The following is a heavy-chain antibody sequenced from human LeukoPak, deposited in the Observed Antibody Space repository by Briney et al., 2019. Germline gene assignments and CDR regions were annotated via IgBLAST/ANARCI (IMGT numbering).Heavy chain of an antibody. CDR3: ARGSSGWYWRRYFDH. Sequence: GASVKVSCKASGYTFTGYYMHWVRQAPGQGLEWMGWINPNSGGTNYAQKFQGRVTMTRDTSISTAYMELSRLRSDDTAVYYCARGSSGWYWRRYFDHWGQGTLVTVSS. V-gene: IGHV1-2*02. J-gene: IGHJ4*02. CDR2: INPNSGGT. D-gene: IGHD6-19*01. CDR1: GYTFTGYY.